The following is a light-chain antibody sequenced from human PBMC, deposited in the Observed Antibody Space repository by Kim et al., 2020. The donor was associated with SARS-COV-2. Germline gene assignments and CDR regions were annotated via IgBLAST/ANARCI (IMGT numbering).Light chain of an antibody. CDR3: SSNADSNKYV. CDR2: EVS. V-gene: IGLV2-8*01. Sequence: QSALTQPPSASGSPGQSVTISCTGTSSDVGGYKYVSWYQQHPGKAPKLMIYEVSKRPSGVPDRFSGSKSGNTASLTVAGLQAEDEADYYCSSNADSNKYVFGSGTKVTVL. J-gene: IGLJ1*01. CDR1: SSDVGGYKY.